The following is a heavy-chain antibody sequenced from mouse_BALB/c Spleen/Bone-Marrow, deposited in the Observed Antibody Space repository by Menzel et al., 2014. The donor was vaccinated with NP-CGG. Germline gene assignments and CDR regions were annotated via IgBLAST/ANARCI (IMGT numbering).Heavy chain of an antibody. D-gene: IGHD1-1*02. CDR1: GFSLTSYG. V-gene: IGHV2-9*02. CDR3: ARYYPYAMDY. J-gene: IGHJ4*01. CDR2: IWAGGST. Sequence: VHLVESGPGLVASSQSLSITCTVSGFSLTSYGVHWVRQPPGKGLEWLGVIWAGGSTNYNSALMSRLSISKDNSKSQVFLKMNSLQTNDTAMYYCARYYPYAMDYWGQGTSVTVSS.